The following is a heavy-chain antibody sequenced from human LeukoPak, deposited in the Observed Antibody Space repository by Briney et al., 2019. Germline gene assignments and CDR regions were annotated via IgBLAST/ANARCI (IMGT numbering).Heavy chain of an antibody. CDR3: ARSLWFGELLYNDY. J-gene: IGHJ4*02. CDR1: GFTFSSYS. CDR2: ISSSSSYI. V-gene: IGHV3-21*01. Sequence: GGSLRLSCAASGFTFSSYSMNWVGQAPGKGLEGVSSISSSSSYIYYADSVKGRFTISRDNAKNSLYLQMNSLRAEDTAVYYCARSLWFGELLYNDYWGQGTLVTVSS. D-gene: IGHD3-10*01.